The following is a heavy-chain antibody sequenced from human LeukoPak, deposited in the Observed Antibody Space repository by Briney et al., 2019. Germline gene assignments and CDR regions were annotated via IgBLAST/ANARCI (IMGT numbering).Heavy chain of an antibody. CDR3: AIHKSFDYLSPIDS. Sequence: LETLSLTCPVSGGSVSSSRYYWGWIRHPPGKRLGWVGGIYYTVSTSYKPSLKSRVTISVDASKNQISLKLSSVTAADTAVYFCAIHKSFDYLSPIDSWGQGTLVTVSS. V-gene: IGHV4-39*01. CDR2: IYYTVST. J-gene: IGHJ4*02. CDR1: GGSVSSSRYY. D-gene: IGHD3-9*01.